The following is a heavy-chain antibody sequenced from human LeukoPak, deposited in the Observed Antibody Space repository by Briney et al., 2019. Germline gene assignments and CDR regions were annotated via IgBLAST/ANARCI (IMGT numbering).Heavy chain of an antibody. CDR1: GGSVSSGSYY. CDR3: ARVAVYSGYDFDY. D-gene: IGHD5-12*01. V-gene: IGHV4-61*01. CDR2: IYYSGST. Sequence: SETLSLTCTVSGGSVSSGSYYWSWIRQPPGKGLEWIGYIYYSGSTNYNPSLKSRVTISVDTSKNQFSLKLSSVTAADTAVYYCARVAVYSGYDFDYWGQGTLVTVSS. J-gene: IGHJ4*02.